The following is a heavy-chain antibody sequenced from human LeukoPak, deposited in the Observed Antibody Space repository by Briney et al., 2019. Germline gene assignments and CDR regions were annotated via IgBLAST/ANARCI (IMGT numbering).Heavy chain of an antibody. CDR1: GSTFSSYA. J-gene: IGHJ4*02. CDR3: AKLKGAVAGPFDY. CDR2: ISGSGGST. V-gene: IGHV3-23*01. D-gene: IGHD6-19*01. Sequence: AGGSLRLSCAASGSTFSSYAMSWVRQAPGKGLEWVSAISGSGGSTYYADSVKGRFTISRDNSKNTLYLQMNSLRAEDTAVYYCAKLKGAVAGPFDYWGQGTLVTVSS.